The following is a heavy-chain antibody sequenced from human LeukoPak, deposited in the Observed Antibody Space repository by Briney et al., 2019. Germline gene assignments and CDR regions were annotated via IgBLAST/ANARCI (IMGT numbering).Heavy chain of an antibody. J-gene: IGHJ4*02. V-gene: IGHV3-7*03. CDR3: AREPTIFGVVIPPDY. D-gene: IGHD3-3*01. Sequence: GGSLRLSCAASGFTFSSYWMNWARQAPGKGLEWVASINHNGNVNYYVDSVKGRFTISRDNAKNSLYLQMNSLRAEDTAVYYCAREPTIFGVVIPPDYWGQGTLVTVSS. CDR2: INHNGNVN. CDR1: GFTFSSYW.